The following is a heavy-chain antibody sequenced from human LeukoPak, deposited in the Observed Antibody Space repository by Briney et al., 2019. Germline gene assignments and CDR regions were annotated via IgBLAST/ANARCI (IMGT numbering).Heavy chain of an antibody. J-gene: IGHJ5*02. CDR2: IYYSGST. V-gene: IGHV4-31*03. CDR3: ARVLDYVRWFDP. D-gene: IGHD4-17*01. CDR1: GGSISSGGYY. Sequence: SQTLSLTCTVSGGSISSGGYYWSWMRQHPGKGLEWIGYIYYSGSTYYNPSLKSRVTISVDTSKNQFSLKLSSVTAADTAVYYCARVLDYVRWFDPWGQGTLVTVSS.